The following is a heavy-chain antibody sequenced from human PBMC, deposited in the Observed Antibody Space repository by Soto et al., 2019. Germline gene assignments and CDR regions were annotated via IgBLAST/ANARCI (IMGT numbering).Heavy chain of an antibody. Sequence: QVQLVESGGGVVQPGRSLRLSCVAPGFTFSDYAMHWVRQAPGKGLEWVAAISYDGSIKYYADSVKGRFTISRDNSKITLYLQMSSLRAEDTAVYYCARTRMLAYYYGMDVWGQGTTVTVSS. D-gene: IGHD2-15*01. J-gene: IGHJ6*02. CDR1: GFTFSDYA. CDR2: ISYDGSIK. CDR3: ARTRMLAYYYGMDV. V-gene: IGHV3-30-3*01.